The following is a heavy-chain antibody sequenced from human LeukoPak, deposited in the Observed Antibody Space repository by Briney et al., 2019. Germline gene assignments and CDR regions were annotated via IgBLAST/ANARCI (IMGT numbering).Heavy chain of an antibody. CDR3: ARVSNDAFDI. V-gene: IGHV4-59*01. CDR2: IYYSGST. D-gene: IGHD2/OR15-2a*01. J-gene: IGHJ3*02. Sequence: PSETLSLTCTVSGGSISSYYWSWIRQPPGQGLEWIGYIYYSGSTNYNPSLKSRVTISVDTSKNQFSLKLSSVTAADTAVYYCARVSNDAFDIWGQGTMVTVSS. CDR1: GGSISSYY.